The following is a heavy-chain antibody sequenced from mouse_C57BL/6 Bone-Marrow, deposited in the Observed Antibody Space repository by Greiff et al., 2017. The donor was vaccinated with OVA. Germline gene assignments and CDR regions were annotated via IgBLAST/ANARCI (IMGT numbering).Heavy chain of an antibody. D-gene: IGHD2-3*01. CDR3: TTWDDGYYLYYFDY. J-gene: IGHJ2*01. CDR2: IDPENGDT. CDR1: GFNIKDDY. V-gene: IGHV14-4*01. Sequence: VQLKQSGAELVRPGASVKLSCTASGFNIKDDYMHWVKQRPEQGLEWIGWIDPENGDTEYASKFQGKATITADTSSNTAYLQLSSLTSEDTAVYYCTTWDDGYYLYYFDYWGQGTTLTVSS.